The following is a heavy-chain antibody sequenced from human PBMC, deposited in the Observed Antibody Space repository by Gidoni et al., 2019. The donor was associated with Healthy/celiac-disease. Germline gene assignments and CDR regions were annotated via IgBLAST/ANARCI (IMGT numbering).Heavy chain of an antibody. D-gene: IGHD3-3*01. J-gene: IGHJ6*03. Sequence: EVQLVESGGGLVQPGRSLRLSCAASGFTFDDYAMHWVRQAPGKGLEWVSGISWNSGSIGYADSVKGRFTISRDNAKNSLYLQMNSLRAEDTALYYCAKDSGGLYDFWGPVGRDYYYMDVWGKGTTVTVSS. V-gene: IGHV3-9*01. CDR2: ISWNSGSI. CDR3: AKDSGGLYDFWGPVGRDYYYMDV. CDR1: GFTFDDYA.